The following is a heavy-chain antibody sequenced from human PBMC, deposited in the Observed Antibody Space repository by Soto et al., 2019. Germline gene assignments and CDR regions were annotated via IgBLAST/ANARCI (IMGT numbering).Heavy chain of an antibody. J-gene: IGHJ3*02. CDR1: GYTFTGYY. Sequence: ASVKVSCKASGYTFTGYYMHWVRQAPGQGLEWMGWINPNSGGTNYAQKFQGWVTMTRNTSISTAYMELSSLRSEDTAVYYCARGWYYDFWSGYYRTNVFDIWGQGTMVTVSS. CDR3: ARGWYYDFWSGYYRTNVFDI. V-gene: IGHV1-2*04. CDR2: INPNSGGT. D-gene: IGHD3-3*01.